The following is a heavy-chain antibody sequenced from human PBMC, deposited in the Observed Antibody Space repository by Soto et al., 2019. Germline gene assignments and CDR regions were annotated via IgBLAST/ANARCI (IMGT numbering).Heavy chain of an antibody. J-gene: IGHJ4*02. CDR2: IIPIFGTA. CDR1: GGTFSSYA. Sequence: AASVKVSCKASGGTFSSYAISWVRQAPGQGLEWMGGIIPIFGTANYAQKFQGRVTITADESTSTAYMELSSLRSEDTAVYYCARGYYYDSSGYLFEFDYWGQGTLVTVSS. CDR3: ARGYYYDSSGYLFEFDY. V-gene: IGHV1-69*13. D-gene: IGHD3-22*01.